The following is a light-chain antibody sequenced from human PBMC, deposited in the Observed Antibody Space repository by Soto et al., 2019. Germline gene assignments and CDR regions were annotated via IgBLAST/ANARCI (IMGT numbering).Light chain of an antibody. J-gene: IGKJ4*01. Sequence: EKVMTQSPATLSVSPGERATLSCRASQSVGNNLAWYQQKPGQAPRLLIFGASTRATGIPARFSGTGSGTEFTLTISSLQPADFAVYYCQQYNNWTLTFGGGTRVDIK. CDR2: GAS. CDR1: QSVGNN. V-gene: IGKV3-15*01. CDR3: QQYNNWTLT.